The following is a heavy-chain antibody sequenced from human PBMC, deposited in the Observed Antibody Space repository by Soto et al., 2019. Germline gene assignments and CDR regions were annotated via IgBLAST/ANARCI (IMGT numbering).Heavy chain of an antibody. Sequence: GASVKVSCKASGYTFTSYGISWVRQAPGQGLEWMGWISAYNGDTNYAQNLQGRVTMTTDTSTTTAYMELRSLRSDDTAVYYCARDRARYSVLVPAATDYGMDVWGQGTTVTVSS. D-gene: IGHD2-2*01. CDR3: ARDRARYSVLVPAATDYGMDV. J-gene: IGHJ6*02. V-gene: IGHV1-18*01. CDR2: ISAYNGDT. CDR1: GYTFTSYG.